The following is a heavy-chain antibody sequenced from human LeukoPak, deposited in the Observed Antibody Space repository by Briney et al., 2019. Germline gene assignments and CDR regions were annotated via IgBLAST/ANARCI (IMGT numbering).Heavy chain of an antibody. CDR3: TTNYGGNSW. J-gene: IGHJ4*02. D-gene: IGHD4-23*01. V-gene: IGHV3-15*01. Sequence: GRSLRLSCAASGFTFSNAWMSWVRQAPGKGLEWVGRIKGKTDGGTTDYAAPVKGRFTISRDDSKNTLYLQMNSLKTEDTAVYYCTTNYGGNSWWGQGTLVTVSS. CDR1: GFTFSNAW. CDR2: IKGKTDGGTT.